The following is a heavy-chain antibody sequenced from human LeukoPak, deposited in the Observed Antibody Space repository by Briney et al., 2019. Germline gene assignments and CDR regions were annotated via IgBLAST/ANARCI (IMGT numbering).Heavy chain of an antibody. CDR3: ARTPRGAGKHPIAS. V-gene: IGHV3-21*01. J-gene: IGHJ4*02. D-gene: IGHD2-21*01. CDR2: ISGSSSYI. CDR1: GFTFSSYS. Sequence: PGGSLRLSCAASGFTFSSYSMNWVRQAPGKGLEWVSSISGSSSYIYYADSVKGRFTISRDNAKNSLYLQMNSLRAEDTAVYYWARTPRGAGKHPIASGGRETLFTVSS.